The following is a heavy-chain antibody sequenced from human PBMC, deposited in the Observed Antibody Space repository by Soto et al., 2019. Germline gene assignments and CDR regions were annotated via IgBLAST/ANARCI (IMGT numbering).Heavy chain of an antibody. D-gene: IGHD3-10*01. J-gene: IGHJ5*02. CDR2: ISAYNGNT. V-gene: IGHV1-18*01. CDR3: ALENYYGSGIFNRGWSAP. Sequence: QVQLVQSGAEVKKPGASVKVSCKASGYTFTSYGISWVRQAPGQGLEWMGWISAYNGNTNYAQKLQGRVTMTTDTPRGTAYLGLRSWGLEARACNYCALENYYGSGIFNRGWSAPWGQGTWSPSPQ. CDR1: GYTFTSYG.